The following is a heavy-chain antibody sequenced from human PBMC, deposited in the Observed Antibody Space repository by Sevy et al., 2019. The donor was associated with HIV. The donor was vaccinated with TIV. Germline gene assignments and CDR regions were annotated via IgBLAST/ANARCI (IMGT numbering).Heavy chain of an antibody. CDR2: IKQDGSEK. CDR3: AREGYYESDAFDI. Sequence: GGFLRLSCAASGFTFSSYWMSWVRQAPGKGLEWVANIKQDGSEKYYVDSVKGRFTISRDNAKNSLYLQMNSLRAEDTAVYYCAREGYYESDAFDIWGQGTMVTVSS. J-gene: IGHJ3*02. V-gene: IGHV3-7*03. CDR1: GFTFSSYW. D-gene: IGHD3-22*01.